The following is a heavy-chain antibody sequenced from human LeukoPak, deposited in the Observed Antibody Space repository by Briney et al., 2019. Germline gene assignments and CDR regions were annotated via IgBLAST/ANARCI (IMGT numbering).Heavy chain of an antibody. J-gene: IGHJ6*02. CDR3: ARLWFGENYYYGMDV. D-gene: IGHD3-10*01. Sequence: GESLKIPCKGSGYTLTSYWIGWVRQMPGKGLEWMGIIYPGDSDTRYSPSFQGQVTISADKSISTAYLQWSSLKASDTAMYYCARLWFGENYYYGMDVWGQGTTVTVSS. CDR2: IYPGDSDT. CDR1: GYTLTSYW. V-gene: IGHV5-51*01.